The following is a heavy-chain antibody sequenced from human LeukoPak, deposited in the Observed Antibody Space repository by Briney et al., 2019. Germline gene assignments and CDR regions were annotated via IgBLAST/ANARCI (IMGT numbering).Heavy chain of an antibody. D-gene: IGHD2-15*01. V-gene: IGHV3-23*01. CDR2: ISGSGGST. J-gene: IGHJ4*02. CDR3: ARDGAYCSGGSCYDYFDY. Sequence: GGSLRLSCAASGFTFSSYGMSWVRQAPGKGLEWVSAISGSGGSTYYADSVKGRFTISRDNSKNTLYLQMNSLRAEDTAVYYCARDGAYCSGGSCYDYFDYWGQGTLVTVSS. CDR1: GFTFSSYG.